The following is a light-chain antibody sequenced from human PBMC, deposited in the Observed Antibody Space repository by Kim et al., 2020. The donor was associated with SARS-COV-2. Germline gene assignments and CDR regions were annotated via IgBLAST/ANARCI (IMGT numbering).Light chain of an antibody. CDR3: QQRRFWPIT. CDR2: DAS. Sequence: LTPGGPVTLACRGSRSGVRQVVCYQKRTGQAPRLFVYDASKASPVIPARFSGGVSGTDFTLNTSSLGTENFAVYYCQQRRFWPITFGQGTRLEIK. J-gene: IGKJ5*01. V-gene: IGKV3-11*01. CDR1: RSGVRQ.